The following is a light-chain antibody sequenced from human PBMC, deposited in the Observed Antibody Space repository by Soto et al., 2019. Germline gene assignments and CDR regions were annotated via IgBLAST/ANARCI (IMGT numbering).Light chain of an antibody. CDR2: EAS. V-gene: IGKV1-39*01. J-gene: IGKJ4*01. Sequence: DILMTQSASCLSASVGDRVTITGRASQSVSSYLNWYQQKPGKAPNLLIYEASGLQSGVPSRFSGGGSGTDFTLTISSLQPEDFATYYCQQSYMIPLTFGGGPKVDIK. CDR1: QSVSSY. CDR3: QQSYMIPLT.